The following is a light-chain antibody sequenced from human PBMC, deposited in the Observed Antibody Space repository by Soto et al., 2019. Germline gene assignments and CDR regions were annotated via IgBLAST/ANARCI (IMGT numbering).Light chain of an antibody. CDR3: QHYKSASFT. CDR1: QGIRNY. Sequence: DIQMTQSPSSLSAAVGDRVTITCRASQGIRNYLAWYQQKPGKVPKLLIYAASTLQSGVPSRFSGGGSGTDFTLTISSLQPEDVATDYCQHYKSASFTFGPGTRVDFK. CDR2: AAS. V-gene: IGKV1-27*01. J-gene: IGKJ3*01.